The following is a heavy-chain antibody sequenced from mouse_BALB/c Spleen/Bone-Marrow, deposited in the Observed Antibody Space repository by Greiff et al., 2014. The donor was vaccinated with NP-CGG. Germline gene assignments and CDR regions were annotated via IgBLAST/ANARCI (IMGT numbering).Heavy chain of an antibody. V-gene: IGHV5-9-3*01. CDR2: ISSGGSYT. CDR1: GFTFSSYA. Sequence: VQLKESGGGLVKPGGSLKLSCAASGFTFSSYAMSWVRQTPEKRLEWVATISSGGSYTYYPDSVKGRFTISRDNANNTLYLQMRSLRSKDKAMYYYARPRHGYDAFDYWGQGTLVTVSS. CDR3: ARPRHGYDAFDY. J-gene: IGHJ2*02. D-gene: IGHD2-2*01.